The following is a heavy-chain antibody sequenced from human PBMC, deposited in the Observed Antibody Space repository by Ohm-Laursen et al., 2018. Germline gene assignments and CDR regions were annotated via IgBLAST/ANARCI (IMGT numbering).Heavy chain of an antibody. D-gene: IGHD6-19*01. CDR3: ARAVGAVAGVFDY. CDR2: ISRSGGGT. CDR1: GFTFSSYG. V-gene: IGHV3-21*01. J-gene: IGHJ4*02. Sequence: GSLRLSCTASGFTFSSYGMSWVRQAPGKGPEWVSSISRSGGGTYYADSVKGRFTISRDNAKNSLYLQMNSLRAEDTAVYYCARAVGAVAGVFDYWGQGTLVTVSS.